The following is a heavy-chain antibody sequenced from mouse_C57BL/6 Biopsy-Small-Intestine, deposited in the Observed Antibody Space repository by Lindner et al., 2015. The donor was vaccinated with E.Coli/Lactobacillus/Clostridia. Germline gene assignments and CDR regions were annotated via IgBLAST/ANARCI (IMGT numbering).Heavy chain of an antibody. V-gene: IGHV1-84*02. D-gene: IGHD1-1*01. CDR1: GYTFSSHA. CDR2: INGGNDNT. Sequence: VKVSCKASGYTFSSHAIHWVRQAPGQRLEWMGWINGGNDNTRYSQKFQGRISVTRDTSASTVYMELSSLRSEDTAVYYCARDVIATAGGYYFDYWGQGTLVTVSS. CDR3: ARDVIATAGGYYFDY. J-gene: IGHJ2*01.